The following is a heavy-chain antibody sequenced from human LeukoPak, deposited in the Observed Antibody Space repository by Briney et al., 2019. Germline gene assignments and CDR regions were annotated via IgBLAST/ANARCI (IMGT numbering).Heavy chain of an antibody. CDR3: STGRIPYSSSWRPFDY. CDR2: MNPKGGNT. CDR1: GYTFTSYD. V-gene: IGHV1-8*01. Sequence: GASVKVSCKASGYTFTSYDINWVRQATEQGLEWRGWMNPKGGNTVHAQKYQGRGTITRNTSITTAYMELSSLRSEDTAAQDCSTGRIPYSSSWRPFDYWGQGTLVTASS. D-gene: IGHD6-13*01. J-gene: IGHJ4*02.